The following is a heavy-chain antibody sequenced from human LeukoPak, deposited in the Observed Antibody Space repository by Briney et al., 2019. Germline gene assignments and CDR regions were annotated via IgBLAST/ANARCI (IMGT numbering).Heavy chain of an antibody. V-gene: IGHV4-38-2*02. CDR1: GYSISSVRC. Sequence: SETLSLTCTVSGYSISSVRCWGWIRQPPGEGLEWIGSSYRSGSTYYNPSLRSRVTISVYTSKDHFALKLRSVTAAATAVYHCARRDPHKAIYCSGSNCCGDNGLDRRRQG. CDR3: ARRDPHKAIYCSGSNCCGDNGLDR. J-gene: IGHJ5*02. CDR2: SYRSGST. D-gene: IGHD2-15*01.